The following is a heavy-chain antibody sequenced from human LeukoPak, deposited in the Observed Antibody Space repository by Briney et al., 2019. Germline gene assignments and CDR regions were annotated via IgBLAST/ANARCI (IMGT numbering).Heavy chain of an antibody. Sequence: PGRSLRLSCAASGFTFSSYAMHWVRQAPGKGLEWVAVISYDGSNKYYADSVKGRFTISRDNSKNTLYLQMNSLRAEDTAVYYCARLLSSSWGNWFDPWGQGTLVTVSS. V-gene: IGHV3-30-3*01. CDR2: ISYDGSNK. J-gene: IGHJ5*02. D-gene: IGHD6-13*01. CDR3: ARLLSSSWGNWFDP. CDR1: GFTFSSYA.